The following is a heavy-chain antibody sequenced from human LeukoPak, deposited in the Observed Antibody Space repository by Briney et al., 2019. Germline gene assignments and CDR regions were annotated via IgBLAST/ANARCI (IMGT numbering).Heavy chain of an antibody. D-gene: IGHD2-2*01. CDR2: INPNSGGT. V-gene: IGHV1-2*02. CDR1: GYTFTGYY. J-gene: IGHJ6*03. CDR3: ARTLPCGSTSCYYYYYMDV. Sequence: ASVKVSCKASGYTFTGYYMHWVRQAPGQGLEWMGWINPNSGGTNYAQKFQGRVTMTRDTSISTAYMELSRLRSDDTAVYYCARTLPCGSTSCYYYYYMDVWGKGTTVTVSS.